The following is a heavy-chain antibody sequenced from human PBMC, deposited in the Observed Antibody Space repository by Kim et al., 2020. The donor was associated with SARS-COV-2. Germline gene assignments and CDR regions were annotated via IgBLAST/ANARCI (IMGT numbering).Heavy chain of an antibody. V-gene: IGHV4-39*07. D-gene: IGHD6-13*01. J-gene: IGHJ5*02. CDR3: ARTETLDLPRIAAAGYNWLDP. CDR2: IYYSGST. Sequence: SETLSLTCTVSGGSISSSSYYWGWIRQPPGKGLEWIGSIYYSGSTYYNPSLKSRVTISVDTSKNQFSLKLSSVTAADTAVYYWARTETLDLPRIAAAGYNWLDPCGQGALVTVSS. CDR1: GGSISSSSYY.